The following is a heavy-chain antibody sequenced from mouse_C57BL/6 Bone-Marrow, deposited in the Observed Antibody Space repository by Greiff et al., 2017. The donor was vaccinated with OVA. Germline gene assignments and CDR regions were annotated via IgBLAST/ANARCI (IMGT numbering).Heavy chain of an antibody. Sequence: VQLQQSGPELVKPGASVKISCKASGYTFTDYYINWVKQRPGQGLEWIGWIFPGSGSTYYNEKFKGKATLTVDKSSSTAYMLLSSLTSEDSAVYFCARDYYGSSYEGYWYFDVWGTGTTVTVSS. J-gene: IGHJ1*03. CDR2: IFPGSGST. CDR3: ARDYYGSSYEGYWYFDV. D-gene: IGHD1-1*01. V-gene: IGHV1-75*01. CDR1: GYTFTDYY.